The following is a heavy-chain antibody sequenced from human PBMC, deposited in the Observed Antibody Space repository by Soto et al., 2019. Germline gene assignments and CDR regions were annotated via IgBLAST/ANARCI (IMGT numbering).Heavy chain of an antibody. CDR3: ASQTGEDSGAFDI. V-gene: IGHV4-31*03. CDR1: GGSVSSGGYY. D-gene: IGHD3-10*01. Sequence: PSETLSLTCTVSGGSVSSGGYYWSWIRQHPGKGLEWIGYIYYSGSTYYNPSLKSRVTISVDTSKNQFSLKLSSVTAADTAVYYCASQTGEDSGAFDIWGQGTMVTVS. J-gene: IGHJ3*02. CDR2: IYYSGST.